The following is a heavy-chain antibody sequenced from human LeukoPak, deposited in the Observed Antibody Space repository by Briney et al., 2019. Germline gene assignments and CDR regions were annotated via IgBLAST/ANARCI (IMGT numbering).Heavy chain of an antibody. CDR2: IIPIFGTA. CDR1: GGTFSSYA. J-gene: IGHJ6*03. CDR3: ARDRGGPAATYYYYYYMDV. D-gene: IGHD2-2*01. V-gene: IGHV1-69*05. Sequence: ASVKVSCKTSGGTFSSYAISWVRQAPGQGLEWMGGIIPIFGTANYAQKFQGRVTITTDEFTSAAYMELSSLRSEDTAVYYCARDRGGPAATYYYYYYMDVWGKGTTVTVSS.